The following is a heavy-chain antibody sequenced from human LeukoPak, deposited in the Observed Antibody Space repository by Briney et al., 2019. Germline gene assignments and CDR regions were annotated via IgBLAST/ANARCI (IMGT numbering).Heavy chain of an antibody. CDR3: ARGRNHPKYYDILTGYWTADY. CDR1: GSSFSGYY. V-gene: IGHV4-34*01. D-gene: IGHD3-9*01. CDR2: INHSGST. J-gene: IGHJ4*02. Sequence: SETLSLTCAVYGSSFSGYYWSWIRQPPGKGLEWIGEINHSGSTNYNPSLKSRVTISVDTSKNQFSLKLSSVTAADTAVYYCARGRNHPKYYDILTGYWTADYWGQGTLVTVSS.